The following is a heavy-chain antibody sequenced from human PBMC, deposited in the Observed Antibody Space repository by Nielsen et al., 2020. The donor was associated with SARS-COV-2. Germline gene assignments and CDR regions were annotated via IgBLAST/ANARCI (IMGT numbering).Heavy chain of an antibody. D-gene: IGHD6-19*01. CDR2: ISWNSGSI. CDR1: GFIFDDYA. Sequence: LKISCAASGFIFDDYAMHWVRQAPGKGLEWVSGISWNSGSIGYADSVKGRFTISRDNAKNSLYLQMNSLRAEDTALYYCAKDGHSSGWYGAPDYWGQGTLVTVSS. CDR3: AKDGHSSGWYGAPDY. J-gene: IGHJ4*02. V-gene: IGHV3-9*01.